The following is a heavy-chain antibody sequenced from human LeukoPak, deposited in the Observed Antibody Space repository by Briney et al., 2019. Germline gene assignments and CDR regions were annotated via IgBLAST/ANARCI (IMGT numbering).Heavy chain of an antibody. CDR3: ARGGYSSTLYGRYQH. J-gene: IGHJ1*01. V-gene: IGHV1-24*01. CDR1: GYTLTELS. D-gene: IGHD6-13*01. Sequence: ASVKVSCKVSGYTLTELSMHWVRQAPGKGLEWMGGFDPEDGETIYAQKFQGRVTMTEDTSTDTAYMELSSLRAEDTAVYYCARGGYSSTLYGRYQHWGQGTLVTVSP. CDR2: FDPEDGET.